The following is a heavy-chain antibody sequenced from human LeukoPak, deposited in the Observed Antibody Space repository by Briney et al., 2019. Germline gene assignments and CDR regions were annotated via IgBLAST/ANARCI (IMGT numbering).Heavy chain of an antibody. CDR2: LHSGGSS. CDR1: GFTVSSNY. V-gene: IGHV3-53*01. J-gene: IGHJ4*02. D-gene: IGHD3-10*01. CDR3: ARRGHYGSGDY. Sequence: GGSLTLSCAVSGFTVSSNYMRWVRQAPGEGLEWGSVLHSGGSSYSADSVKARFTTSRHNSKNTPNLQMNSLRAEDTAVYYCARRGHYGSGDYWGQGTLVTVSS.